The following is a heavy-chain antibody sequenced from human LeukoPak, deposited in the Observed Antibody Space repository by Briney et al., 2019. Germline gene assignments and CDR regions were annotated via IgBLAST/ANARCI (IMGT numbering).Heavy chain of an antibody. CDR1: GYSFTSYW. J-gene: IGHJ4*02. Sequence: GESLKISCKGSGYSFTSYWIGWVPQMPGKGLEWMGIIYPGDSDTRYSPSFQGQVTLSADKSISTAYLQWSSLKASDTAMYYCARVYYYDSSGYYWSSLDFWGQGTLVTVSS. D-gene: IGHD3-22*01. V-gene: IGHV5-51*01. CDR3: ARVYYYDSSGYYWSSLDF. CDR2: IYPGDSDT.